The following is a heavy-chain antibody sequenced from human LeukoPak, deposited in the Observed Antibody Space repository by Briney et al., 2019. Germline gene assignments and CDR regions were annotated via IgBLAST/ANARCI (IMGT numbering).Heavy chain of an antibody. CDR2: INPNSGGT. Sequence: ASVKVSCKASGYTFTGYYMHWVRQAPGQGLEWMGWINPNSGGTNYAQKLQGRVTMTTDTSTSTAYMELRSLRSDDTAVYYCARDALYSSSWYYGMDVWGQGTTVTVSS. CDR3: ARDALYSSSWYYGMDV. J-gene: IGHJ6*02. CDR1: GYTFTGYY. V-gene: IGHV1-2*02. D-gene: IGHD6-13*01.